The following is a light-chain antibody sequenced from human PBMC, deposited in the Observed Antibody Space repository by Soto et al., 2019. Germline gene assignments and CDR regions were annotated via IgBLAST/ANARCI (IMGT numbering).Light chain of an antibody. Sequence: EIVLTQSPGTLSLSPRERATLSCRASQSVSSRNLAWYQQKPGQAPRLLIYGASSRATGIPDRFSGSGSVTDFTLTINCLEPEDFAVYYCQQYSDSPYTFGQGTKLVVK. V-gene: IGKV3-20*01. J-gene: IGKJ2*01. CDR3: QQYSDSPYT. CDR2: GAS. CDR1: QSVSSRN.